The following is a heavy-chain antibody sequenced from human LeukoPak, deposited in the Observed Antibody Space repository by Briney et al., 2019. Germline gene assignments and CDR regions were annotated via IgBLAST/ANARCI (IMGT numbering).Heavy chain of an antibody. CDR3: AFRGVIPNYFDY. D-gene: IGHD3-10*01. Sequence: ASVKVSCKASGYTFKTYSFTWVRQAPGQGLEWMGRISAYNGDTNYAQTFQGRVALTADTLTRTGYMELTSLRSDDTAVYYCAFRGVIPNYFDYWGQGSLVTVSS. J-gene: IGHJ4*02. CDR2: ISAYNGDT. CDR1: GYTFKTYS. V-gene: IGHV1-18*01.